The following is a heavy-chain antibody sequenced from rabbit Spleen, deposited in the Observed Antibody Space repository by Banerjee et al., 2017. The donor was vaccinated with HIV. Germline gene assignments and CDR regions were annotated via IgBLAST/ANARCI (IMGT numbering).Heavy chain of an antibody. V-gene: IGHV1S40*01. CDR3: ARAGEGGDGYLNL. Sequence: QLLEESGGDLVKPGASLTLTCKASGLDFSGDSYDSYMCWVRQAPGKGLEWIACIDIGSSGFTYFASWAKGRFTISKTSSTTVTLQMTSLTVADTATYFCARAGEGGDGYLNLWGQGTLVTV. J-gene: IGHJ4*01. D-gene: IGHD5-1*01. CDR1: GLDFSGDSY. CDR2: IDIGSSGFT.